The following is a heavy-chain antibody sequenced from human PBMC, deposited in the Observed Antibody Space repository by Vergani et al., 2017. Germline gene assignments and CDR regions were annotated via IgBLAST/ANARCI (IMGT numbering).Heavy chain of an antibody. D-gene: IGHD1-7*01. CDR2: ISGSGGST. CDR3: AKASLGNWNYVGAFDI. V-gene: IGHV3-23*04. J-gene: IGHJ3*02. CDR1: GFTFSSYA. Sequence: EVQLVESGGGLVQPGGSLRLSCAASGFTFSSYAMSWVRQAPGKGLEWVSAISGSGGSTYYADSVKGRFTISRDNSKNTLYLQMNSLRAEDTAVYYCAKASLGNWNYVGAFDIWGQGTMVTVSS.